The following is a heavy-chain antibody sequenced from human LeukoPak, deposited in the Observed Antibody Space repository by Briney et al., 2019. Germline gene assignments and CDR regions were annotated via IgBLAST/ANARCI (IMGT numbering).Heavy chain of an antibody. V-gene: IGHV3-30*18. Sequence: GGSLRLSCAASGFTFRSYGMHWVRQAPGKGLEWVAVISYDGSNKYYADSVKGRFTISRDNSKNTLYLQMNSLRAEDTAVYYCAKVVRFLWYFDYWGQGTLVTVSS. J-gene: IGHJ4*02. D-gene: IGHD3-3*01. CDR1: GFTFRSYG. CDR3: AKVVRFLWYFDY. CDR2: ISYDGSNK.